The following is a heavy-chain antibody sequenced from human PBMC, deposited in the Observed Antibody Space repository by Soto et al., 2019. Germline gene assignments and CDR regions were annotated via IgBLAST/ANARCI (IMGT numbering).Heavy chain of an antibody. CDR3: ARGAQLERRDYYYYGMDV. D-gene: IGHD1-1*01. CDR1: GYTFTSYG. V-gene: IGHV1-18*01. Sequence: XSVKLSCKASGYTFTSYGISWVRQAPGQGLEWMGWISAYNGNTNYAQKLQGRVTMTTDTSTSTAYMELRSLRSDDTAAYYCARGAQLERRDYYYYGMDVRGQGTTGTVSS. J-gene: IGHJ6*02. CDR2: ISAYNGNT.